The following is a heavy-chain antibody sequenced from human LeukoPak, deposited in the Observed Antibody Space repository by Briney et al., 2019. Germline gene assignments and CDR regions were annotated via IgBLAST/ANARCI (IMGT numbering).Heavy chain of an antibody. CDR3: ARDALPHITMVRGVIVY. J-gene: IGHJ4*02. D-gene: IGHD3-10*01. V-gene: IGHV1-2*02. CDR2: INPNSGGT. CDR1: GYTFTCYY. Sequence: GASVKVSCKASGYTFTCYYMHWVRQAPGQGLEWMGWINPNSGGTNYAQKFQGRVTMTRDTSISTAYMELSRLRSDDTPVYYCARDALPHITMVRGVIVYWGQGTLVTVSS.